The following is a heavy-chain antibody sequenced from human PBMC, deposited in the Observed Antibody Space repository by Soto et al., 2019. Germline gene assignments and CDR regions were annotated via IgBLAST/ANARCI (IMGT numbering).Heavy chain of an antibody. D-gene: IGHD6-6*01. CDR3: AKDRAGGIAARHNWFDP. CDR1: GYSFSNYF. Sequence: ASVQGYCKASGYSFSNYFIHWLRQAPGQGLEWMGWINPNDGGTNYADSVKGRFTISRDNSKNTLYLQMNSLRAEDTAVYYCAKDRAGGIAARHNWFDPWGQGTLVTVSS. CDR2: INPNDGGT. V-gene: IGHV1-2*02. J-gene: IGHJ5*02.